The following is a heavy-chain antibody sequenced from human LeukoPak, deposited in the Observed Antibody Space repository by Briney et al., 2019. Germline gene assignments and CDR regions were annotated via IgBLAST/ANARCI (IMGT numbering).Heavy chain of an antibody. CDR2: RPGDGPT. D-gene: IGHD2-2*01. J-gene: IGHJ4*02. CDR1: GFTVSSNY. V-gene: IGHV3-53*01. CDR3: TRDHITSWQIDF. Sequence: PRGSLRLSCAASGFTVSSNYMSWVRRAPGKGLEWVSHVRPGDGPTTYAESVKGWFTISRDNSKNTVSLQMNSLRVEDTAVYYCTRDHITSWQIDFWGQGTMVTVSS.